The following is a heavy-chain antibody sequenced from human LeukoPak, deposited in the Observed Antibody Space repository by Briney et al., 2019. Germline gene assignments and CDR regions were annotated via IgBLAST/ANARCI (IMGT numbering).Heavy chain of an antibody. CDR2: INPNSGGT. D-gene: IGHD2-2*01. CDR1: GYTFTGYY. CDR3: ARTDIVVVPAAKGFDY. J-gene: IGHJ4*02. V-gene: IGHV1-2*02. Sequence: ASVKVSCKASGYTFTGYYMHWVRQAPGQGLEWMGWINPNSGGTNYAQKFQGRVTMTRDTSISTAYMELSRLRSDDTVVYYYARTDIVVVPAAKGFDYWGQGTLVTVSS.